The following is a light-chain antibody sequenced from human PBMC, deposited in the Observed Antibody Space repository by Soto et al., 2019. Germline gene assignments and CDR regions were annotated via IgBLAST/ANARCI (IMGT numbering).Light chain of an antibody. J-gene: IGLJ2*01. V-gene: IGLV2-14*01. CDR2: EVT. Sequence: QSALTQPVSVSGSPGQSITISCTGTSSDVGGYNYVSWYQQHPGKAPKLMIYEVTKRPSGVSNRFSGSKSGNTASLTISGLLAEDESDYYCSSYTSISTLVFGGGTKVTVL. CDR1: SSDVGGYNY. CDR3: SSYTSISTLV.